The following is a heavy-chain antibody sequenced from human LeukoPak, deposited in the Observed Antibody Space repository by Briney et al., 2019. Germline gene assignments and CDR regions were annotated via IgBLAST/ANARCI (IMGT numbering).Heavy chain of an antibody. J-gene: IGHJ1*01. CDR2: FDPEDGET. Sequence: GASVKVSCKVSGYTLTELSMHWVRQAPGKGLEWMGGFDPEDGETIYAQKFQGRVTMTEDTSTDTAYMELSSLRPEDTAVYYCATAYDSSGYYYLYFQHWGQGTLVTVSS. V-gene: IGHV1-24*01. CDR1: GYTLTELS. D-gene: IGHD3-22*01. CDR3: ATAYDSSGYYYLYFQH.